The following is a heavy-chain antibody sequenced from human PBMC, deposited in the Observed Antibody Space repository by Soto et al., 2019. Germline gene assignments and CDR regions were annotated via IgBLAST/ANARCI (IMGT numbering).Heavy chain of an antibody. D-gene: IGHD6-13*01. CDR1: GFTFSSYA. CDR2: ISGSGGST. Sequence: GGSLRLSCAASGFTFSSYAMSWVRQAPGKGLEWVSAISGSGGSTYYADSVKGRFTISRDNSKNTLYLQMNSLRAEDTAVYYCAKDPFSSSPPSGYFDYWGQGTLVTVSS. CDR3: AKDPFSSSPPSGYFDY. J-gene: IGHJ4*02. V-gene: IGHV3-23*01.